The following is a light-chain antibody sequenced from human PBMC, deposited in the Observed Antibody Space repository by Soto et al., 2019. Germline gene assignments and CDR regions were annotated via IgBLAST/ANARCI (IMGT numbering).Light chain of an antibody. Sequence: QLVLTQSSSASASLGSSVKLTCTLSSGHSSYIIAWHQQQPGKAPRYLMKLEGSGSYNKGSGVPDRFSGSSSGADRYLTISNLQFEDEADYYCETWDSNTWVFGGGIKLTVL. V-gene: IGLV4-60*02. CDR2: LEGSGSY. CDR1: SGHSSYI. J-gene: IGLJ3*02. CDR3: ETWDSNTWV.